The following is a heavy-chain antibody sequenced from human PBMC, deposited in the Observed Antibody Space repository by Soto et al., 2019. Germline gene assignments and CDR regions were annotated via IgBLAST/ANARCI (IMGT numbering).Heavy chain of an antibody. Sequence: GGSLRLSCTASGFTFGDYLMTWVRQAPGKGLEWVGHIRSKAYGGTTEYAASVQGRFTISRDDSKSVAYLQLNSLKIEGTAMYYCTRRKGGHYYGMDVWGQGTTVTVSS. D-gene: IGHD6-25*01. CDR2: IRSKAYGGTT. J-gene: IGHJ6*02. CDR3: TRRKGGHYYGMDV. V-gene: IGHV3-49*04. CDR1: GFTFGDYL.